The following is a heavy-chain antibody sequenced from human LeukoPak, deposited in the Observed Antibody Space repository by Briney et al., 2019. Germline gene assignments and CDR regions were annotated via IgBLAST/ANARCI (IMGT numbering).Heavy chain of an antibody. D-gene: IGHD3-22*01. V-gene: IGHV4-61*02. CDR3: ARAPYYDRTYCYYMDV. Sequence: SQTLSLTCTVSGGSISSGSYYWSWIRQPAGKGLEWIGRIYTSGSTNYNPSLKSRVTISVDTSKNQFSLKLSSVTAADTAVYYCARAPYYDRTYCYYMDVWGKGTTVTVSS. J-gene: IGHJ6*03. CDR2: IYTSGST. CDR1: GGSISSGSYY.